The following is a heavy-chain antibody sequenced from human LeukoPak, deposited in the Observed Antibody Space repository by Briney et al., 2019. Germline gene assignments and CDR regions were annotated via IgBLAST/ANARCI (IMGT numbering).Heavy chain of an antibody. Sequence: GGPLGLSCAASGFTVSSNYMSWVRQAPGKGLEWVSVIYSGGSTYYADSVKGRFTISRDNSKNTLYLQMNSLRAEDTAVYYCARVEGGYSYGYLDYWGQGTLVTVSS. V-gene: IGHV3-53*01. CDR2: IYSGGST. CDR3: ARVEGGYSYGYLDY. J-gene: IGHJ4*02. CDR1: GFTVSSNY. D-gene: IGHD5-18*01.